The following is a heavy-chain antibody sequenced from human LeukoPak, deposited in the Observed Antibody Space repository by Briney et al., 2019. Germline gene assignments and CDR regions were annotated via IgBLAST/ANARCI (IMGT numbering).Heavy chain of an antibody. D-gene: IGHD4/OR15-4a*01. V-gene: IGHV3-21*01. J-gene: IGHJ5*02. CDR2: ITSSSSYI. Sequence: PGGSLRLSCAASGFTFSSYSMNWVRQAPGKGLEWVSSITSSSSYIYYADSVKGRFTISRDNARNSLYLQMNSLRAEDTAVYYCARCGGANPKWFDPWGQGTLVTVSS. CDR3: ARCGGANPKWFDP. CDR1: GFTFSSYS.